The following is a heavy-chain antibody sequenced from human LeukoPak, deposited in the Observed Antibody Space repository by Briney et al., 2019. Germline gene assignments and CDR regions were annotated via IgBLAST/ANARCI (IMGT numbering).Heavy chain of an antibody. CDR1: GYTFTSYY. CDR2: INPSGGST. V-gene: IGHV1-46*03. CDR3: ARSSSRNPEDY. D-gene: IGHD6-13*01. J-gene: IGHJ4*02. Sequence: ASVKVSCKASGYTFTSYYMHWVRQAPGQGLEWMGIINPSGGSTSYAQKFQGRVTMTRDTSTSTAYMELSSLRSEDTAVYYCARSSSRNPEDYWGQGILVTVSS.